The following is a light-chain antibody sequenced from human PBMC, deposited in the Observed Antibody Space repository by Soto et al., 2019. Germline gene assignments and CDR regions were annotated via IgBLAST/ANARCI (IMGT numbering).Light chain of an antibody. CDR3: QQRSIWPWT. J-gene: IGKJ1*01. Sequence: IKLTQSPSSLSASVGDRVTITCRASQDISSYLCWYQQKPGKAPKLLIYAASTLQRGVPSRFSGSGSGTDFTLAISSLEPEDFSVYYCQQRSIWPWTFGQGTKVDI. CDR1: QDISSY. V-gene: IGKV1-9*01. CDR2: AAS.